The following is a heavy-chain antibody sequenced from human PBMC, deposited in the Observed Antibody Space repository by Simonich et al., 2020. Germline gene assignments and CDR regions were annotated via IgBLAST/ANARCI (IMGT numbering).Heavy chain of an antibody. J-gene: IGHJ1*01. CDR1: GFTFDDYA. D-gene: IGHD6-13*01. Sequence: EVQLVESGGGLVQPGRSLRLSCAASGFTFDDYAMHWVRQAPGKGLKWVSGSSGNSGSIGYADSVKGRFTISRDNAKNSLYLQMNSLRAEDTALYYCAKDVAAAGTEYFQHWGQGTLVTVSS. CDR3: AKDVAAAGTEYFQH. CDR2: SSGNSGSI. V-gene: IGHV3-9*01.